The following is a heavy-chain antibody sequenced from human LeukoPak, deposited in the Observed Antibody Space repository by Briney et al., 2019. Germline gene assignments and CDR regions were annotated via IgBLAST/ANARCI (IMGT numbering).Heavy chain of an antibody. J-gene: IGHJ4*02. D-gene: IGHD1-26*01. V-gene: IGHV3-30*02. CDR3: VADRVGVPGFYLDY. CDR2: IRYDGSNK. CDR1: GLTFSLSG. Sequence: GGSLRLSCGASGLTFSLSGMHWVRQAPGKGLEWVAFIRYDGSNKYYADSVKGRFSISRDNSKNTLYLQMNSLRPEDTAIYYCVADRVGVPGFYLDYWRRGAMAPVSA.